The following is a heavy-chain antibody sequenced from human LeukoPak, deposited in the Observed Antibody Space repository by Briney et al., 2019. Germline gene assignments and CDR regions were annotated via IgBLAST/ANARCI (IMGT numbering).Heavy chain of an antibody. Sequence: GGSLRLSCAASGFTFSTYAMNWVRQAPGKGLDWVSVITGNGGGIFYADSAKGRLTISRDNSKNALYLQMNSLRAEDTAVYYCAKDLRPDGRYDFDHWGQGTLVTVSS. J-gene: IGHJ4*02. D-gene: IGHD5-12*01. CDR3: AKDLRPDGRYDFDH. CDR2: ITGNGGGI. V-gene: IGHV3-23*01. CDR1: GFTFSTYA.